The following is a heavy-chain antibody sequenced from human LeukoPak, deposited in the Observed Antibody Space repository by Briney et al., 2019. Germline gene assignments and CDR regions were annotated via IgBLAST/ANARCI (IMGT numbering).Heavy chain of an antibody. CDR3: AKFSRGVVPAAVQFDY. J-gene: IGHJ4*02. V-gene: IGHV3-23*01. Sequence: GGSLRLSCAASGFTFSSSAMSWVRQVPGKGLEWVSGISASGGSTYYADSVRGRFTISRDNSKNTLYVQMNSLRDEDTAVYYCAKFSRGVVPAAVQFDYWGQGTLVTVSS. CDR1: GFTFSSSA. D-gene: IGHD2-2*01. CDR2: ISASGGST.